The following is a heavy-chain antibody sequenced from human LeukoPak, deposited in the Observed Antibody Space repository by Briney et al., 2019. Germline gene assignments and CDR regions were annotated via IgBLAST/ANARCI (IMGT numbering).Heavy chain of an antibody. Sequence: PSETLSLTCTVSGGSISSYSWTWIRQPPGKGLEWIGSIYYSGSTNYNPSLKSRVTISVDTSKNQFSLKLSSVTAADTAVYYCVRGRVLGGFEYLGQG. CDR2: IYYSGST. CDR1: GGSISSYS. CDR3: VRGRVLGGFEY. J-gene: IGHJ4*03. D-gene: IGHD3-16*01. V-gene: IGHV4-59*01.